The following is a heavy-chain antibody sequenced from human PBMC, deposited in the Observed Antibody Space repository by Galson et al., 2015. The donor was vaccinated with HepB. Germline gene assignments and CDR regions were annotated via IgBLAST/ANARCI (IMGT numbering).Heavy chain of an antibody. CDR3: AKGGWWQQSFDY. V-gene: IGHV3-23*01. D-gene: IGHD2-15*01. J-gene: IGHJ4*02. CDR2: VSGSGGST. Sequence: SLRLSCAASGFTFSSYSMNWVRQAPGKGLEWVSAVSGSGGSTYYADSVKGRFTISRDNSKNTLYLQMNSLRAEDTAVYYCAKGGWWQQSFDYWGQGTLVTVSS. CDR1: GFTFSSYS.